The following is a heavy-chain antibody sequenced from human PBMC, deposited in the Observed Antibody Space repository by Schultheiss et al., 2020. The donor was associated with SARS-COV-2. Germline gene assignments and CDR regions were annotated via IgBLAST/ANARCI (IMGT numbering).Heavy chain of an antibody. CDR1: GFTLSNYA. Sequence: GESLKISCAASGFTLSNYAMIWVRQAPGKGLEWVSSISTSGGSTYYADSVKGRFTISRDNSKNTLYLQMNSLRAEDTAVYYCAKVSGGVVVPAGTDYWGQGTLVTVSS. CDR2: ISTSGGST. J-gene: IGHJ4*02. V-gene: IGHV3-23*01. CDR3: AKVSGGVVVPAGTDY. D-gene: IGHD2-2*01.